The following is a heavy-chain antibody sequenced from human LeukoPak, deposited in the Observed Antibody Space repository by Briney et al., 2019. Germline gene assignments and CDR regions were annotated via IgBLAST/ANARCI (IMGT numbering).Heavy chain of an antibody. Sequence: PGGSLRLSCAASGFTFSSYGMHWVRQAPGKGLEWVAVIWYDGSNKYYADYVKGRFTISRDKSKNTLYLLMNSVRAEDTAVYHCARGGYGDYGYGIDVWGQGTTVTVSS. CDR2: IWYDGSNK. D-gene: IGHD4-17*01. CDR3: ARGGYGDYGYGIDV. J-gene: IGHJ6*02. V-gene: IGHV3-33*01. CDR1: GFTFSSYG.